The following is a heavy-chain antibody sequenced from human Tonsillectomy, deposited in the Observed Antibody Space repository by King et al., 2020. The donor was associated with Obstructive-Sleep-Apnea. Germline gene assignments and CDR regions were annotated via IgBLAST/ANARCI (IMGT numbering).Heavy chain of an antibody. J-gene: IGHJ6*02. CDR1: DGSFSSSY. CDR2: INHSGSS. CDR3: ARVEEGGSIRGYGLDV. V-gene: IGHV4-34*01. Sequence: VQLQQWGAGLLKPSETLSLTCAVYDGSFSSSYWSWIRQPPGKGLEWIGEINHSGSSNCNPSLKSRVTVSVDTSKNQFSLKLSSVTAADTAVYYCARVEEGGSIRGYGLDVWGQGTTVTVSS. D-gene: IGHD2-2*01.